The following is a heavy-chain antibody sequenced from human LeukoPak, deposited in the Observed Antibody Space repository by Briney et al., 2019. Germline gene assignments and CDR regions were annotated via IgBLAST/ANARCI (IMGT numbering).Heavy chain of an antibody. Sequence: SETLSLTCTVSGGSISSGGYYWSWLRQHPGTGLEWIGYIYYSGSTYYNPSLKSRVTISVDTSKNQFSLKLSSVTAADTAVYYCARDDDYGDYAWGQGTLVTVSS. D-gene: IGHD4-17*01. CDR3: ARDDDYGDYA. V-gene: IGHV4-31*03. J-gene: IGHJ4*02. CDR2: IYYSGST. CDR1: GGSISSGGYY.